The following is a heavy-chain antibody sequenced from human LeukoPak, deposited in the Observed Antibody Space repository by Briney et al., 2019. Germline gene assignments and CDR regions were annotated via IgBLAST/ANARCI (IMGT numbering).Heavy chain of an antibody. Sequence: PGGSLRLSCAASGFTFSSYAMYWVRQAPGKGLEWVSIISAGGGSIYYADSVKGRFTISRDNSKNTLYLQMNSLTAEDTAVYYCAKDQASRPDYWGQGTLVTVSS. J-gene: IGHJ4*02. V-gene: IGHV3-23*01. CDR1: GFTFSSYA. D-gene: IGHD6-6*01. CDR3: AKDQASRPDY. CDR2: ISAGGGSI.